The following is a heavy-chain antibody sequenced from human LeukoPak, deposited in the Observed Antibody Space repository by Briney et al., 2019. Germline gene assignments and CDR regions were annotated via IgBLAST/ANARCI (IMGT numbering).Heavy chain of an antibody. V-gene: IGHV4-61*09. CDR1: GGSINSGSYC. J-gene: IGHJ4*02. CDR3: ARGGYSSGWYSDY. D-gene: IGHD6-19*01. Sequence: SETLSLTCTVSGGSINSGSYCWSWIRQSAGKGLEWIGHIHISGSTNYNPSLKSRVTISVDTSKNQFSLKLSSVTAADTAVYYCARGGYSSGWYSDYWGQGTLVTVSS. CDR2: IHISGST.